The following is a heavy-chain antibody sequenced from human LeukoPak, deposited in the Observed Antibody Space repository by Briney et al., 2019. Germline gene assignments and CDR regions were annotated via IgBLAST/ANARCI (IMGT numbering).Heavy chain of an antibody. CDR1: GFTFTTFG. D-gene: IGHD1/OR15-1a*01. Sequence: GGSLRLSCAASGFTFTTFGIHWVRQAPGKGLEWVAAISPHGDIEYYTDSVKGRFTISRDNSKNMIYLQMNSLRGEDSAVYYCAKINNNDDYWGQGNLVTVSS. CDR2: ISPHGDIE. CDR3: AKINNNDDY. J-gene: IGHJ4*02. V-gene: IGHV3-30*18.